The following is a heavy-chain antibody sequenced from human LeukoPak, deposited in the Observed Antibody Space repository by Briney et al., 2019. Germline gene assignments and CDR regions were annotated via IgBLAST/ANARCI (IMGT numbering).Heavy chain of an antibody. V-gene: IGHV4-31*03. J-gene: IGHJ4*02. Sequence: SETLSLTCTVSGGSISSGGYYWSWIRQHPGKGLEWIGYIYYSGSTYYNPSLKSRVTISVDTSKNQFSLKLSSVTAADTAVYYCARIAEYSSSSGDFDYWGQGTLVTVSS. CDR2: IYYSGST. CDR3: ARIAEYSSSSGDFDY. D-gene: IGHD6-6*01. CDR1: GGSISSGGYY.